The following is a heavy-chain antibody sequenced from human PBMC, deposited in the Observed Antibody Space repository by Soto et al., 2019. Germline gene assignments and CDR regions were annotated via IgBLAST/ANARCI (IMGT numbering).Heavy chain of an antibody. Sequence: QAQLVQSGPEVKKPGASVKVSCKASGYRFTSYGISWVRQAPGQGLEWLGWISAYDDNTKYAQTLQGRVSMSTDTATNTAYRELRSLRSDETAMYYCARGGYYDSSGSRNYHYYGMNVWGQGTTVTVSS. CDR2: ISAYDDNT. D-gene: IGHD3-22*01. V-gene: IGHV1-18*01. CDR1: GYRFTSYG. J-gene: IGHJ6*02. CDR3: ARGGYYDSSGSRNYHYYGMNV.